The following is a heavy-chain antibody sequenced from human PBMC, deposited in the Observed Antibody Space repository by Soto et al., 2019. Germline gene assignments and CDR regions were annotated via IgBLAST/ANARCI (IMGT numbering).Heavy chain of an antibody. CDR1: GFSFSEYG. Sequence: EIQLVESGGGLAQPGGSLRLSCVASGFSFSEYGMSWVRQTPQKTLEWVASISGNKMTTFYPDSVKGRCFISRDNSDNTLHLQMNSLRDDDTAIYYCAKRRLNTITSLSDWWGQGVQVTVSS. J-gene: IGHJ1*01. CDR3: AKRRLNTITSLSDW. V-gene: IGHV3-23*04. D-gene: IGHD3-16*02. CDR2: ISGNKMTT.